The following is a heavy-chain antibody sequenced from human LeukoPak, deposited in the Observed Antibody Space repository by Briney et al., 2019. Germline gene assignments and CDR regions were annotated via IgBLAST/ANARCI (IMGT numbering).Heavy chain of an antibody. CDR1: GFTFSSYA. CDR2: ISGSGGST. J-gene: IGHJ4*02. Sequence: GGSLRLSCAASGFTFSSYAMSWVRQAPGKGLEWVSAISGSGGSTYYADSVKGRFTISRDNSKNTLYLQMNSLRAEDTAVYYCAKDPKGYYYDSSGYYLDYWGQGTLVTVSS. CDR3: AKDPKGYYYDSSGYYLDY. D-gene: IGHD3-22*01. V-gene: IGHV3-23*01.